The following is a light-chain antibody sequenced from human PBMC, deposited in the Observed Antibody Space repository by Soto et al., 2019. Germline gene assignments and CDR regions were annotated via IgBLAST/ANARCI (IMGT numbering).Light chain of an antibody. CDR1: QSIRIY. CDR2: AAS. CDR3: QQSHRTPWT. V-gene: IGKV1-39*01. Sequence: DIPMTQSPSSLSASVGDRVTITCRASQSIRIYLNWYQQKPGKAPKVLIYAASNLKTGVPSRFSGSCSGTEFTLTISSLQPEDFATYYCQQSHRTPWTFGQGTKVEIK. J-gene: IGKJ1*01.